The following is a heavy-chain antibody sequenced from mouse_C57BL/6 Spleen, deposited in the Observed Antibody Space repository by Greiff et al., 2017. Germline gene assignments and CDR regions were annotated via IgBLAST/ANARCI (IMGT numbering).Heavy chain of an antibody. Sequence: QVQLQQSGAELARPGASVKLSCKASGYTFTSYGISWVKQRTGQGLEWIGEIYPRSGYTYYNEKFKGKATLTADKSSSTAYMELRSLTSEDSAVYFSARANWDESFAYWGQGTLVTVSA. V-gene: IGHV1-81*01. CDR3: ARANWDESFAY. CDR1: GYTFTSYG. CDR2: IYPRSGYT. J-gene: IGHJ3*01. D-gene: IGHD4-1*01.